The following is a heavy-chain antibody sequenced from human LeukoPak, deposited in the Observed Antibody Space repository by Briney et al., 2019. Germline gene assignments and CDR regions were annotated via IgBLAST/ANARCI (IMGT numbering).Heavy chain of an antibody. J-gene: IGHJ6*04. CDR3: AELGITMIGGV. CDR2: ISSSGRTI. V-gene: IGHV3-48*03. D-gene: IGHD3-10*02. CDR1: GFTFSSYE. Sequence: PGGSLRLSCAASGFTFSSYEMNWVRQAPGKGLEGVSYISSSGRTIYYADSVKGRFTISRDNAKTSLYLQMNSLRAEDTAVYYCAELGITMIGGVWGKGTTVTISS.